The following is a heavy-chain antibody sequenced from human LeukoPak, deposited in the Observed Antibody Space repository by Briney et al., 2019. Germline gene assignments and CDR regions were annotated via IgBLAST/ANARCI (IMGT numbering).Heavy chain of an antibody. V-gene: IGHV4-34*01. D-gene: IGHD3-3*01. Sequence: PSETLSLTCAVYGGSFSGYYWSWIRQPPGKGLEWIGEINHSGSTNHNPSLKSRVTISVDTSKNQFSLKLSSVTAADTAVYYCARGLRFLEWYTRTYYFDYWGQGTLVTVSS. CDR1: GGSFSGYY. J-gene: IGHJ4*02. CDR2: INHSGST. CDR3: ARGLRFLEWYTRTYYFDY.